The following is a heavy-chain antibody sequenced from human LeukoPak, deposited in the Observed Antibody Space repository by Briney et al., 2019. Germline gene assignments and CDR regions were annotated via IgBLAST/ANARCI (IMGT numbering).Heavy chain of an antibody. D-gene: IGHD2-21*02. CDR1: GGSISSYY. J-gene: IGHJ5*02. V-gene: IGHV4-4*07. Sequence: TSETLSLTCTVSGGSISSYYWSWIRQPAGTALEWIGRIYTSGSTNYNPSLKSRVTMSVDTSKNQFSLKLSSVTAADTAVYYCARELIVVVTAGFDPWGQGTLVTVSS. CDR3: ARELIVVVTAGFDP. CDR2: IYTSGST.